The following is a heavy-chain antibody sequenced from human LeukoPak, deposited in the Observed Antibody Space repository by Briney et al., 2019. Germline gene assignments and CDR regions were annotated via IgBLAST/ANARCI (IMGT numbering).Heavy chain of an antibody. D-gene: IGHD6-13*01. CDR3: ARSIPATGNNFDY. V-gene: IGHV6-1*01. Sequence: SQTLSLTCAISGDSVSSNSAAWNWIRQSPSRGLEWLGRTYFRSKWYSDYTMSVEGRITINGDTSKNQFSLQLNSVTPDDTAVYFCARSIPATGNNFDYWGQGTRVTVSS. J-gene: IGHJ4*02. CDR1: GDSVSSNSAA. CDR2: TYFRSKWYS.